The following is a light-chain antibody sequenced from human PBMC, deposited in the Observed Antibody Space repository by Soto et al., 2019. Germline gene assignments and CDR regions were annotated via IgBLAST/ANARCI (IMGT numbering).Light chain of an antibody. CDR1: SGRIASNY. J-gene: IGLJ2*01. V-gene: IGLV6-57*04. CDR3: QSYDADFVI. CDR2: ENK. Sequence: NFMLTQPHSVSESLGKTVTISCTRSSGRIASNYVQWYQQRPGSAPTTVIYENKLRPSGGPGRFSGSTDASSNSASLTISGLQTEDEADYYCQSYDADFVIFGGGTKLTVL.